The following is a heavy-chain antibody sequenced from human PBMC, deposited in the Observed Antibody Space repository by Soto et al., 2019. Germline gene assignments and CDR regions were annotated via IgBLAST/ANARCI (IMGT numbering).Heavy chain of an antibody. Sequence: GGSLRLSCAASGFTFSSYAMSWVRQAPGKGLEWVSAISGSGGSAYYADSVKGRFTISRGNSKNTLFLQMNSLRAEDTAVYYCARVGGYYGPSKYYYYMDVWGKGTTVTVSS. CDR1: GFTFSSYA. CDR2: ISGSGGSA. D-gene: IGHD1-26*01. CDR3: ARVGGYYGPSKYYYYMDV. V-gene: IGHV3-23*01. J-gene: IGHJ6*03.